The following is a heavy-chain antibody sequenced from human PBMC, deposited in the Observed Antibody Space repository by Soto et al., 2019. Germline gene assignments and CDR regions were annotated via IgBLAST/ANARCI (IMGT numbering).Heavy chain of an antibody. Sequence: GGSLRLSCAASGFTFSSYAMHWVRQAPGKGLEWVAVISYDGSNKYYADSVKGRFTISRDNSKNTLYLQMNSLRAEDTAVYYCTRVSVLRYFDWLPPSYYYGMGVWGQGTTVTVSS. D-gene: IGHD3-9*01. J-gene: IGHJ6*02. V-gene: IGHV3-30-3*01. CDR2: ISYDGSNK. CDR3: TRVSVLRYFDWLPPSYYYGMGV. CDR1: GFTFSSYA.